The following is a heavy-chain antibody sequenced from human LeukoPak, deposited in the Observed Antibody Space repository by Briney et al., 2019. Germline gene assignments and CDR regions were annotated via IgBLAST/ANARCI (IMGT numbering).Heavy chain of an antibody. CDR3: VRGYCSGATCYHFDY. D-gene: IGHD2-15*01. CDR2: FYYSGSD. CDR1: GGSLSSYY. V-gene: IGHV4-59*01. Sequence: SETLSLTCTVSGGSLSSYYWSWIRQPPGKGLEWIGYFYYSGSDNYNPSLKSRITISVDTSKNQFSLKLSSVTAADTAVYYCVRGYCSGATCYHFDYWGQGTLVTVSS. J-gene: IGHJ4*02.